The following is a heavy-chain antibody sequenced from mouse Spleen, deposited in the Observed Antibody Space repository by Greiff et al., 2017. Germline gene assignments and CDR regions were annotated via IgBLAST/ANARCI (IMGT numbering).Heavy chain of an antibody. V-gene: IGHV5-6*01. Sequence: EVQGVESGGDLVKPGGSLKLSCAASGFTFSSYGMSWVRQTPDKRLEWVATISSGGSYTYYPDSVKGRFTISRDNAKNTLYLQMSSLKSEDTAMYYCARLWTDWYFDVWGAGTTVTVSS. CDR2: ISSGGSYT. J-gene: IGHJ1*01. CDR3: ARLWTDWYFDV. CDR1: GFTFSSYG.